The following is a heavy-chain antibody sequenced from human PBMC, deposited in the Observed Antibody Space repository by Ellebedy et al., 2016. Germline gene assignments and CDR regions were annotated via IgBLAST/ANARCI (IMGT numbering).Heavy chain of an antibody. J-gene: IGHJ6*02. CDR1: GFTFSSHG. D-gene: IGHD2-2*01. V-gene: IGHV3-33*01. CDR2: IWYDGSNK. CDR3: ARERVVPAAMLSYYYYGMDV. Sequence: GGSLRLSXAASGFTFSSHGMHWVRQAPGKGLEWVAIIWYDGSNKYYADSVKGRFTISRDNSKNTLYLQMNSLRAEDTAVYYCARERVVPAAMLSYYYYGMDVWGQGTTVTVSS.